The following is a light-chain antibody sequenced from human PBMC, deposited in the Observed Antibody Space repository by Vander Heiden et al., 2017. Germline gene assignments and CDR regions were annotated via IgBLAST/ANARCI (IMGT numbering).Light chain of an antibody. Sequence: DIQLTQSPSSPSAFVGDRVTITCRASQSIGIYLNWYQQKPGKAPKLLIYAASTLRSGVPSRFSGSGSGTDFTLTISSLQPEDFATYYCQQSYSVPTTFGQGTNLDIK. CDR1: QSIGIY. CDR3: QQSYSVPTT. V-gene: IGKV1-39*01. CDR2: AAS. J-gene: IGKJ1*01.